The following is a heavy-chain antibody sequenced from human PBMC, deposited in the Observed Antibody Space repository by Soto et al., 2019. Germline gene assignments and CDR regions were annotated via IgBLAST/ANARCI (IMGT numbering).Heavy chain of an antibody. J-gene: IGHJ6*03. CDR2: ISSSSSTI. CDR1: GFTFSSYS. CDR3: ARDRRFLEWLNTHYYYYMDV. Sequence: GGSLRLSCAASGFTFSSYSMNWVRQAPGKGLEWVSYISSSSSTIYYADSVKGRFTISRDNAKNSLYLQMNSLRAEDTAVYYCARDRRFLEWLNTHYYYYMDVWGKGTTVTVSS. V-gene: IGHV3-48*01. D-gene: IGHD3-3*01.